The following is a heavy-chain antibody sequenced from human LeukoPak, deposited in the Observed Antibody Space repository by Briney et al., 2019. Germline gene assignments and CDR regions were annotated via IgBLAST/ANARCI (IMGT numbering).Heavy chain of an antibody. CDR1: GGSISSSSYF. D-gene: IGHD6-13*01. CDR3: ARRVQPYYFDF. CDR2: IYYSGST. J-gene: IGHJ4*02. V-gene: IGHV4-39*01. Sequence: SETLSLTCTVSGGSISSSSYFWGWIRQPPGKGLEWIGSIYYSGSTYYNPSFKSRVTISVDTSKNQFSLKLSSVTAADTAVYYCARRVQPYYFDFWGQGTLVTVSS.